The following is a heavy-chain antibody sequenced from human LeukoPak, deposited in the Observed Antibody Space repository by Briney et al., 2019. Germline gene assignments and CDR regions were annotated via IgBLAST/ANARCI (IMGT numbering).Heavy chain of an antibody. CDR2: ISYSGST. Sequence: SETLSLTCTVSGGSISSYYWSWIRQPPGKGLEWIGYISYSGSTNYNPSLKSRVTISVDTSNNQLSLKLNSVTAADTAVYYCARYIWGSYPTFEDYWGQGSLVTVSS. V-gene: IGHV4-59*12. CDR3: ARYIWGSYPTFEDY. J-gene: IGHJ4*02. D-gene: IGHD3-16*02. CDR1: GGSISSYY.